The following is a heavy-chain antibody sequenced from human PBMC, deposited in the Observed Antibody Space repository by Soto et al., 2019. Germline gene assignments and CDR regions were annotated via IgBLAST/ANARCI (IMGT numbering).Heavy chain of an antibody. CDR3: VKDDRLRLGELSLYHYYGMDV. V-gene: IGHV3-23*01. D-gene: IGHD3-16*02. CDR1: GFTFSSYA. CDR2: ISGSGGST. Sequence: EVQLLESGGGLVQPGGSLRLSCAASGFTFSSYAMSWVRQAPGKGLEWVSAISGSGGSTYYAESVKGRFTISRDNPKNTLYLQMNSLRAEDTAVYYCVKDDRLRLGELSLYHYYGMDVWGQGTRVTVSS. J-gene: IGHJ6*02.